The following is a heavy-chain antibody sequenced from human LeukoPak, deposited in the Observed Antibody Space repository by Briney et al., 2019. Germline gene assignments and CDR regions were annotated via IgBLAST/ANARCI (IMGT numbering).Heavy chain of an antibody. Sequence: ASVKLSCKASGGTFSSYAISWVRRAPGQGLEWMGGIIPIFGTANYAQKFQGRVTITADESTSTAYMELSSLRSEDTAVYYCARGVPYDAFDIWGQGTMVTVSS. CDR2: IIPIFGTA. D-gene: IGHD2-8*01. CDR1: GGTFSSYA. V-gene: IGHV1-69*13. J-gene: IGHJ3*02. CDR3: ARGVPYDAFDI.